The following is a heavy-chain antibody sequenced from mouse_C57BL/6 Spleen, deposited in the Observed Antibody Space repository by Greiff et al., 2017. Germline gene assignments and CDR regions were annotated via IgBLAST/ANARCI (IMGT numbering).Heavy chain of an antibody. CDR3: ARPLYDYDDVLFAY. CDR2: ISSGSSTI. V-gene: IGHV5-17*01. J-gene: IGHJ3*01. D-gene: IGHD2-4*01. CDR1: GFTFSDYG. Sequence: EVQLVESGGGLVKPGGSLKLSCAASGFTFSDYGMHWVRQAPEKGLELVAYISSGSSTIYYADTVKGRFTISRDNAKNTLFLQMTSLRSEDTAMYYCARPLYDYDDVLFAYWGQGTLVTVSA.